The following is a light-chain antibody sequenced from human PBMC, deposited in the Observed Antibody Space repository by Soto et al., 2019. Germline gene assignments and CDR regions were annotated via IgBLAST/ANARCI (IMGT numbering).Light chain of an antibody. Sequence: QSALTQPASVSGSPGQSITISCTGTSSDVGGYNYVSWYQQHPGKAPKLMIYEVSNRPSGVSNRFSGSKSGNTASLTISGLQAEDEADYYCSSYRSNSPDVFGTGTKLTVL. V-gene: IGLV2-14*01. J-gene: IGLJ1*01. CDR2: EVS. CDR3: SSYRSNSPDV. CDR1: SSDVGGYNY.